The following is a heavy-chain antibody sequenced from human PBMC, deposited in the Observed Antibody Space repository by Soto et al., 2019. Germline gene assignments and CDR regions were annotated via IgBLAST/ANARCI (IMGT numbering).Heavy chain of an antibody. J-gene: IGHJ4*02. CDR2: IVPLFGTS. V-gene: IGHV1-69*06. Sequence: QERLVQSGAEVRKPGSSVKVSCKVTGGTSTRYAINWVRQAPGQGLEWMGGIVPLFGTSKYAQKFQGRVTITADTSTNIAYMELRSLRSEDTAVYYCNRGSEYDFWSGYLWGQGTLVSVSS. D-gene: IGHD3-3*01. CDR1: GGTSTRYA. CDR3: NRGSEYDFWSGYL.